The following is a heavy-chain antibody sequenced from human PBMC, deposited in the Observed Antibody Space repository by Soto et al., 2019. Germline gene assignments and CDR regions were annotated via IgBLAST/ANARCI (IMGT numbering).Heavy chain of an antibody. D-gene: IGHD2-21*02. Sequence: SGPTLVNATQTLTLTCXFSGFSLSTSGVGVGWIRQPPGKALEWLALIYWDDDKRYSPSLRSRLTISKDTSKNQVVLTMTNMDPVDTATYYCIQSRCGGDCLQSYASHYYYGMDVWGQGTTVTVSS. CDR2: IYWDDDK. CDR3: IQSRCGGDCLQSYASHYYYGMDV. J-gene: IGHJ6*02. V-gene: IGHV2-5*02. CDR1: GFSLSTSGVG.